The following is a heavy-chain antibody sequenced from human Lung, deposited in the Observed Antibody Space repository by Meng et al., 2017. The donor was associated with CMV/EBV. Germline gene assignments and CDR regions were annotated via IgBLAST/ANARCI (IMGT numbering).Heavy chain of an antibody. CDR2: ISAYNGNT. D-gene: IGHD3-22*01. Sequence: ASXXVSCKASGYTFTSYGISWVRQAPGQGLEWMGWISAYNGNTNYAQKLQGRVTMTTDTSTSTAYMELRSLRSDDTAVYYCARNTYYYDSSGYYTDYWGQGTXVTGSS. J-gene: IGHJ4*02. CDR1: GYTFTSYG. CDR3: ARNTYYYDSSGYYTDY. V-gene: IGHV1-18*01.